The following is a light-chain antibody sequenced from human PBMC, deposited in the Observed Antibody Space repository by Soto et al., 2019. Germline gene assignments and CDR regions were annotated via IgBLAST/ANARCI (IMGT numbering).Light chain of an antibody. CDR1: SSDVGAYNY. J-gene: IGLJ1*01. CDR3: ISFTTSVTDV. Sequence: QSALTQPASVSGSPGQSITVSCTGTSSDVGAYNYVSWYQQHPGKAPKLIISGVGNRPSGVSNRFSASKSGNTASLTISGLQAEDEADYYCISFTTSVTDVFGTGTKLTVL. V-gene: IGLV2-14*03. CDR2: GVG.